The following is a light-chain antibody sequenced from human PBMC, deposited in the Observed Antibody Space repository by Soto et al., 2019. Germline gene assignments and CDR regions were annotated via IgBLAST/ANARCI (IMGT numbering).Light chain of an antibody. V-gene: IGKV3-11*01. CDR2: DTS. J-gene: IGKJ5*01. CDR3: QQRSNRPPEIT. Sequence: ELVLTQSPATLSFFPGERATLSCRSSQSVSIYLDWYQQTPGQAPRLLIYDTSNRATGIPARFSGSGSGTGFTLTISSLEPEDFAVYFCQQRSNRPPEITFGQGTRLEIK. CDR1: QSVSIY.